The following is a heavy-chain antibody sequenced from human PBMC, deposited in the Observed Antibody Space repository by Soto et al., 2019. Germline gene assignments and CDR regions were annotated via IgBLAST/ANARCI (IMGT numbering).Heavy chain of an antibody. CDR3: ALLKGAYYYGMDV. D-gene: IGHD1-26*01. V-gene: IGHV3-48*03. CDR2: ISSSGSTI. Sequence: GGSLRLSCAASGFTFSSYEMNWVRQSPGKGLEWVSYISSSGSTIYYADSVKGRFTISRDNAKNSLYLQMNSLRAEDTAVYYCALLKGAYYYGMDVWGQGTTVTVSS. CDR1: GFTFSSYE. J-gene: IGHJ6*02.